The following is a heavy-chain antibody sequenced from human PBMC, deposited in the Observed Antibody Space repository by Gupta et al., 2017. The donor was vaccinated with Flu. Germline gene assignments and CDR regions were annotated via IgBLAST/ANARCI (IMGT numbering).Heavy chain of an antibody. CDR2: IYPGESDT. J-gene: IGHJ4*02. D-gene: IGHD2-8*01. CDR1: GYSFTTYW. Sequence: EVQLVQSGAEVKQPGESLKISCKVSGYSFTTYWIGWVRQMPGKGQEWMGIIYPGESDTRYKTSLQGQVTISADKSISTAYLQWSSLKASDTAMYYCARGSYETNGQSLDYWGQGTLVTVSS. CDR3: ARGSYETNGQSLDY. V-gene: IGHV5-51*01.